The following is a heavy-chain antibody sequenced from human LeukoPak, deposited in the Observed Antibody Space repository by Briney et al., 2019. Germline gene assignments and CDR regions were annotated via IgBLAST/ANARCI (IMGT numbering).Heavy chain of an antibody. CDR1: GYIFTSYD. J-gene: IGHJ4*02. CDR2: MNPNSGNT. Sequence: ASVEVSCKASGYIFTSYDINWVRQATGQGLEWMGWMNPNSGNTGYAQKFQGRVTITRNTSISTAYMELSSLRSEDTAVYYCARGGYCSSTSCLHFDYWGQGTLVTVSS. D-gene: IGHD2-2*01. V-gene: IGHV1-8*03. CDR3: ARGGYCSSTSCLHFDY.